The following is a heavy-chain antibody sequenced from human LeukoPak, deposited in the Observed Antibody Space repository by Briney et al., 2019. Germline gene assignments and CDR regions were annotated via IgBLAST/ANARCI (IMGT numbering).Heavy chain of an antibody. CDR2: ISYDGSNK. J-gene: IGHJ5*02. CDR3: ARGPFDP. V-gene: IGHV3-30*03. Sequence: GGSLRLSCAASGFTLSSYGMHWVRQAPGKGLEWVAVISYDGSNKYYADSVKGRFTISRDNSKNTLYLQMNSLRAEDTAVYYCARGPFDPWGQGTLVTVSS. CDR1: GFTLSSYG.